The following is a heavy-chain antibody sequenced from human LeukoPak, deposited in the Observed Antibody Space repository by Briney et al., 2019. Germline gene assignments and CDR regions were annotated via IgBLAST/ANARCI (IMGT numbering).Heavy chain of an antibody. CDR3: ASGGDIVVVPAAWSWFDP. J-gene: IGHJ5*02. CDR2: IIAILGIA. V-gene: IGHV1-69*02. CDR1: GGTFGSYT. Sequence: SVKVSCKASGGTFGSYTISWVRQAPGQGLEWMGRIIAILGIANYAQKFQGRVTITADKSTSTAYMELSSLRSEDTAVYYCASGGDIVVVPAAWSWFDPWGQGTLVTVSS. D-gene: IGHD2-2*01.